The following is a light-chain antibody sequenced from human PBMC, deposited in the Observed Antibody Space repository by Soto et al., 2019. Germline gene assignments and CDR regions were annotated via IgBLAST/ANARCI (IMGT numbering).Light chain of an antibody. Sequence: EIVMTQSPATLSVSPGERATLSCRASQSVTSNLAWYQQKPGRAPRLLIYGASTRATGIPARFSGSGSGTEFTLTISNLQSEDFALYYCQHYGSSLTFVGGTKVDIK. CDR1: QSVTSN. J-gene: IGKJ4*01. CDR3: QHYGSSLT. CDR2: GAS. V-gene: IGKV3-15*01.